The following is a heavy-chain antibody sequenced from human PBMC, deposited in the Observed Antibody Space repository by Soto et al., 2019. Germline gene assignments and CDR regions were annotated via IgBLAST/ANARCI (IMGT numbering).Heavy chain of an antibody. CDR3: ARDRELELHNWFDP. CDR1: GYTFTSYA. V-gene: IGHV1-3*01. J-gene: IGHJ5*02. Sequence: ASVKVSCKASGYTFTSYAMHWVRQASGQRLEWMGWINAGNGNTKYSQKFQGRVTITRDASASTAYMELSSLRSEDTAVYYCARDRELELHNWFDPWGQGTLVTVSS. CDR2: INAGNGNT. D-gene: IGHD1-7*01.